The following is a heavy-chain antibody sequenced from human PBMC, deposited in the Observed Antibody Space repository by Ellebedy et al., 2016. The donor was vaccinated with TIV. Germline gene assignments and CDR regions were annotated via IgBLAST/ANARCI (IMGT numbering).Heavy chain of an antibody. J-gene: IGHJ1*01. CDR1: GYTFTSYY. CDR2: INPSGGST. CDR3: ARVLLWFGELGSYQH. V-gene: IGHV1-46*01. D-gene: IGHD3-10*01. Sequence: ASVKVSCKASGYTFTSYYMHWVRQAPGQGLEWMGIINPSGGSTSYAQKFQGRVTMTRDTSTSTVYMELSRLRSDDTAVYYCARVLLWFGELGSYQHWGQGTLVTVSS.